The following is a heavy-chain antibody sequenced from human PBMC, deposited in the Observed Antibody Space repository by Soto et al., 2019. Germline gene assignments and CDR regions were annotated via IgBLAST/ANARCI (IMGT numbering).Heavy chain of an antibody. J-gene: IGHJ6*02. Sequence: GGSLRLSCAASGFTFSSYGMHWVRQAPGKGLEWVAVIWYDGSNKYYADSVKGRFTISRDNSKNTLYLQMNSLRAEDTAVYYCARDFGGASSGEYYYYGMDVWGQGTTVTVSS. CDR2: IWYDGSNK. D-gene: IGHD2-15*01. V-gene: IGHV3-33*01. CDR3: ARDFGGASSGEYYYYGMDV. CDR1: GFTFSSYG.